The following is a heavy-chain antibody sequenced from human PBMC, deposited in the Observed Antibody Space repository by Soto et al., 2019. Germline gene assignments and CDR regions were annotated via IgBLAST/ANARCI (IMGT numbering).Heavy chain of an antibody. CDR1: VYTFTNYA. Sequence: QVQLVQSGAEEKKPGASVKVSCKASVYTFTNYAMHWVRQAPGQGLEWMGWINAGNGNTRYSQKFQGRVTITRDTAAITAYTDISSIRSEDTAVYYCARVSGYYLPVYGGQGALVSVAS. CDR2: INAGNGNT. CDR3: ARVSGYYLPVY. D-gene: IGHD5-12*01. V-gene: IGHV1-3*05. J-gene: IGHJ4*02.